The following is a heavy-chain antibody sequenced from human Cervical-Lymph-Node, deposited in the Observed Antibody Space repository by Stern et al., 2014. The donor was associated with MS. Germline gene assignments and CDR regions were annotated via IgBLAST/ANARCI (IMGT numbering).Heavy chain of an antibody. J-gene: IGHJ5*02. D-gene: IGHD2-15*01. CDR1: GFTFSSYW. V-gene: IGHV3-7*01. Sequence: EVQLVESGGGLVQPGGSLGLPCAASGFTFSSYWMNWVPQAPGKGLEWVANIKEDGSETYYVDSVKGRFTISRDNAKNSLYLQMNSLRAEDTAVYYCARGSDTWGQGTLVTVSS. CDR2: IKEDGSET. CDR3: ARGSDT.